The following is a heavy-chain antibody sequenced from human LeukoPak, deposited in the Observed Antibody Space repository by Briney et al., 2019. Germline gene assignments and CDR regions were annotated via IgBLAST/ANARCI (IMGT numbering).Heavy chain of an antibody. CDR3: ARSLPYGTTWYGRSDF. CDR1: GFPFNAYW. J-gene: IGHJ4*02. Sequence: GGSLRLSCAASGFPFNAYWMTWDRQAPGKGLEWVANIRQDGDTKYYVDSVKGRFTISRDNAMNSLYLQMNSLRAEDTAIYYCARSLPYGTTWYGRSDFWGQGTLVTVSS. CDR2: IRQDGDTK. D-gene: IGHD6-13*01. V-gene: IGHV3-7*03.